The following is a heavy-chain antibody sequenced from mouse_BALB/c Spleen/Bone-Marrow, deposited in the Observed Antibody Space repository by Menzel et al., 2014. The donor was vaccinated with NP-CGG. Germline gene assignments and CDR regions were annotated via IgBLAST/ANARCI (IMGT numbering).Heavy chain of an antibody. D-gene: IGHD2-4*01. CDR2: IYPGDGDT. Sequence: QVQLQQPGAELVRPGSSVKISCKVSGYAFSSYWMNWVKQRPGQGLEWIGQIYPGDGDTNYNGKFKGKATLTADKSSSTAYMQLSSLTSEDSAVYFCAREGYDYDWFAYWGQGTLVTVSA. V-gene: IGHV1-80*01. CDR1: GYAFSSYW. CDR3: AREGYDYDWFAY. J-gene: IGHJ3*01.